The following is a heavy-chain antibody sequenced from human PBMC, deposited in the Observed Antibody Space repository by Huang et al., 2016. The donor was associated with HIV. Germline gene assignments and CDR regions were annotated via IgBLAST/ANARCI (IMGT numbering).Heavy chain of an antibody. J-gene: IGHJ4*02. CDR1: GFNFNNYD. CDR3: ARARGFLYDSTGYYSRYYFDS. CDR2: RNPKSGNK. Sequence: QVQLVQSGAEVKKPGASVKVSCKASGFNFNNYDFNWVRQASGQGLEWMGWRNPKSGNKGYAQKFQGRGTITRNTSRTTADMELRSMRAEDTAVYYCARARGFLYDSTGYYSRYYFDSWGQGTLVTISS. V-gene: IGHV1-8*03. D-gene: IGHD3-22*01.